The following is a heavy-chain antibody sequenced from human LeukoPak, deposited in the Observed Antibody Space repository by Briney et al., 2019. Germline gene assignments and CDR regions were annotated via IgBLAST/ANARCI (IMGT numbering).Heavy chain of an antibody. CDR1: GFTFSSYA. Sequence: GGSLRLSCAASGFTFSSYAMHWVRQAPGKGLEWVAVISYGGSNKYYADSVKGRFTISRDNSKNTLYLKMNRVRAEDTAVYYCARGLYSSSSGADYWGQGTPVTVSS. CDR2: ISYGGSNK. V-gene: IGHV3-30-3*01. CDR3: ARGLYSSSSGADY. J-gene: IGHJ4*02. D-gene: IGHD6-6*01.